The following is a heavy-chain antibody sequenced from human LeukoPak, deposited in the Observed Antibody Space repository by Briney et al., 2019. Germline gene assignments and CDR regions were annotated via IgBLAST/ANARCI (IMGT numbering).Heavy chain of an antibody. V-gene: IGHV4-34*01. Sequence: SETLSLTCAVDGGSLSNYYWSWIRQPPGKGLEWIGEINHSGSTHYNPSLKSRVTISVDTSKGQFSLKFNSVTAADTAMYYCARARSLISSSWYVDWFDPWGQGALVTVSS. CDR3: ARARSLISSSWYVDWFDP. CDR2: INHSGST. CDR1: GGSLSNYY. J-gene: IGHJ5*02. D-gene: IGHD6-13*01.